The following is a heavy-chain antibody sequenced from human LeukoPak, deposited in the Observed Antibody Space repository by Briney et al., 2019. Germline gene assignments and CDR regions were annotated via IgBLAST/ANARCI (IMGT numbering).Heavy chain of an antibody. CDR3: AKEPREYCSSTSCPNWFDS. CDR2: ISASGGTT. Sequence: GGSLRLSCAASGLTFNNYAMSWVRQAPGKGLEWVSAISASGGTTYYADSVKGRFTISRDNSENTLFLQMNSLRAEDTTVYYCAKEPREYCSSTSCPNWFDSWGQGTLVTVSS. D-gene: IGHD2-2*01. CDR1: GLTFNNYA. J-gene: IGHJ5*01. V-gene: IGHV3-23*01.